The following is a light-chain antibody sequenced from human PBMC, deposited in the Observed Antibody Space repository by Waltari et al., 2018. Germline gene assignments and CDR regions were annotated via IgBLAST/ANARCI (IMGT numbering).Light chain of an antibody. Sequence: QSALTQPPSASGAPGQRVPIPCSGSTSNIGGNHVYWYQQLPGAAPKLPIYRNDQRPSGVPDRFSGSKSGTSASLTISGLRSEDEADYFCAAWDDSLSGPVFGGGTKLAVL. CDR3: AAWDDSLSGPV. V-gene: IGLV1-47*01. J-gene: IGLJ2*01. CDR2: RND. CDR1: TSNIGGNH.